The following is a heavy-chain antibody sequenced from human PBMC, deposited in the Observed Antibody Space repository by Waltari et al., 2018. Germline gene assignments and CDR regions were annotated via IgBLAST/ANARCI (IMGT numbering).Heavy chain of an antibody. Sequence: QVQLVQSGAEVKKPGSSVKVSCKASGGSFDSYSITWVRQAPGKGLEWMGEIIPIFGTVNYAQKFQGRVTITADESTSTAYMELISLRSADTAVYFCAGSPMAGSTWTNWFDPWGQGTLVTVSS. V-gene: IGHV1-69*12. J-gene: IGHJ5*02. CDR2: IIPIFGTV. D-gene: IGHD3-10*01. CDR1: GGSFDSYS. CDR3: AGSPMAGSTWTNWFDP.